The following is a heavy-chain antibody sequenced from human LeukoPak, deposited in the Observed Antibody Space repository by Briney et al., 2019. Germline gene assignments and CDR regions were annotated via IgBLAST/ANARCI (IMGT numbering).Heavy chain of an antibody. Sequence: PSQTLSLTCTVSGGSINSGNYYWSWIRQPAGTGLEWIGRIYTSGSTNSHPSLRTRVTISVDTSRNQFSLKLSSVTAADTAVYYCARGASYDSDDAFDIWGQGTMVTVSS. CDR2: IYTSGST. J-gene: IGHJ3*02. V-gene: IGHV4-61*02. D-gene: IGHD3-3*01. CDR1: GGSINSGNYY. CDR3: ARGASYDSDDAFDI.